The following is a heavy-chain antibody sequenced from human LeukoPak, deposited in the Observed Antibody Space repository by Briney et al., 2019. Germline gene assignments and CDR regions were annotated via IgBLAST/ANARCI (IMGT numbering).Heavy chain of an antibody. D-gene: IGHD2-2*01. Sequence: GGSLRLSCAASGFTFSNFWMHWVRQAPGKGLVWVSRINTDGSSTSYADSVKGRFTISRDNAKNTLYLQMNSLRAEDTAVYYCARDQCTSTSCYGYNWFDPWGQGTLVTVSS. J-gene: IGHJ5*02. CDR1: GFTFSNFW. CDR2: INTDGSST. CDR3: ARDQCTSTSCYGYNWFDP. V-gene: IGHV3-74*01.